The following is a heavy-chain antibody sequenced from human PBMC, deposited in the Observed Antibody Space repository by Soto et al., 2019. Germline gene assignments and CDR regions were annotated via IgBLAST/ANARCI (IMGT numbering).Heavy chain of an antibody. CDR2: ISSSSSTI. V-gene: IGHV3-48*01. J-gene: IGHJ4*02. CDR1: GFTFSSYS. Sequence: PGGSLRLSCAASGFTFSSYSMNWVRQAPGKGLEWVSYISSSSSTIYYADSVKGRFTISRDNAKNSLYLQMNSLRAEDTAVYYCARGAPPIDYWGQGILVTVSS. CDR3: ARGAPPIDY.